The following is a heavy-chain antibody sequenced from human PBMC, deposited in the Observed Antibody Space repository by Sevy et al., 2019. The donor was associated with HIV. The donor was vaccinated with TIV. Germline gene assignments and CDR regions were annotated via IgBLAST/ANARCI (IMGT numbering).Heavy chain of an antibody. V-gene: IGHV4-59*01. CDR3: ARESYDILPGSRGMDV. J-gene: IGHJ6*02. CDR1: GGSISSYY. CDR2: IYYSGST. D-gene: IGHD3-9*01. Sequence: SETLSLTCTVSGGSISSYYWSWIRQPPGKRLEWIGYIYYSGSTNYNPSLKSRVTISVDTSKNQFSLKLRSVTAADTAVYYCARESYDILPGSRGMDVWGQGTTVRLL.